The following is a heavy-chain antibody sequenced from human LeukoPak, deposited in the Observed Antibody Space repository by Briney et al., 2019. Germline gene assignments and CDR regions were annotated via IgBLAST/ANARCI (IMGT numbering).Heavy chain of an antibody. CDR3: ATAGGYYYDSSGYASDAFDI. CDR1: GYTFTGYY. V-gene: IGHV1-2*02. Sequence: GASVKVSCKASGYTFTGYYMHWVRQAPGQGLEWMGWINPNSGGTNYAQKFQGRVTMTRDTSISTAYMELSRLRSDDTAVYYCATAGGYYYDSSGYASDAFDIWGQGTMVTVSS. J-gene: IGHJ3*02. CDR2: INPNSGGT. D-gene: IGHD3-22*01.